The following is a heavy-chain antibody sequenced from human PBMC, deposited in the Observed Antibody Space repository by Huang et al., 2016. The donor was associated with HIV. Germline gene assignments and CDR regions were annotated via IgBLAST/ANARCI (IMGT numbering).Heavy chain of an antibody. Sequence: QVQLQQWGAGLLRPSETLSLTCAVYGGSFRGYYGTWIRQPPGKGLEWIGEINHSESNNYNPSLKSRVTIAVDTSRNQFSLTLTSVTAADTAVYYCARGQGGYYYYYMDVWGKGTTVTVSS. V-gene: IGHV4-34*01. CDR3: ARGQGGYYYYYMDV. CDR2: INHSESN. J-gene: IGHJ6*03. CDR1: GGSFRGYY.